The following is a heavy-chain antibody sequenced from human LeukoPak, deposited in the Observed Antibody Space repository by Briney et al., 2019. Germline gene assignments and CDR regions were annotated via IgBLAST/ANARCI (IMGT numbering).Heavy chain of an antibody. V-gene: IGHV1-2*02. Sequence: ASVKVSCKASGYTFTDYDINWVRQAPGQGLEWMGWMNPKSGGTNYAQKFEARVTMNRDTSISTAYMELSRLRFDDTAVYYCARSPDILTGEKFDYWGQGTLVTVSS. J-gene: IGHJ4*02. CDR1: GYTFTDYD. CDR2: MNPKSGGT. D-gene: IGHD3-9*01. CDR3: ARSPDILTGEKFDY.